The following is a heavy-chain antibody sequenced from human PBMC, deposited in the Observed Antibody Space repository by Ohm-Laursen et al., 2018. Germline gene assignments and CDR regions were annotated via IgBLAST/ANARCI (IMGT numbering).Heavy chain of an antibody. V-gene: IGHV3-23*01. D-gene: IGHD1-26*01. CDR3: AKDGGSYVGYFDY. CDR2: ISGSGGNT. J-gene: IGHJ4*02. Sequence: SLRLSCSASGFTFSSYAMNWVRQAPGRGLEWVSAISGSGGNTYYADSVKGRFTISRDNSKNTLYLQMNSLRAEDTAVYYCAKDGGSYVGYFDYWGQGTLVTVSS. CDR1: GFTFSSYA.